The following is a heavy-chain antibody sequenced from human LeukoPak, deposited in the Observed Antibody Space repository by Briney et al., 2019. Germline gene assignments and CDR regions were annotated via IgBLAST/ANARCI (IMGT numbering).Heavy chain of an antibody. D-gene: IGHD3-9*01. V-gene: IGHV4-39*07. Sequence: SETLSLTCTVSDGSISSSSYFWGRIRQPPRKGLECIGSMYRTGSTYYNPSLKSRVTISVDTSKNQFSLKLSSVTAADTAVYYCARDRAYYDILTGYPGYYYYGMDVWGQGTTVTVSS. CDR2: MYRTGST. CDR3: ARDRAYYDILTGYPGYYYYGMDV. J-gene: IGHJ6*02. CDR1: DGSISSSSYF.